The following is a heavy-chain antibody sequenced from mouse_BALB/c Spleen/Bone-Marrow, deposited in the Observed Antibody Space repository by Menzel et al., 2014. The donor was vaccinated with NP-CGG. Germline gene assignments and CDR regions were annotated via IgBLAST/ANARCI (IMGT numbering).Heavy chain of an antibody. V-gene: IGHV2-9*02. CDR1: GFSLTSYG. Sequence: QVQLQQSGPGLVAPSQSLSITCTVSGFSLTSYGLHWVRQPPGKGLEWLGLIWAGGSTNYNSALMPRLSISKDNSKSQVFLKMSSLQTDDTAVYCCGGKGYGSRGGWFDVWGAGTAVTVSS. CDR2: IWAGGST. CDR3: GGKGYGSRGGWFDV. D-gene: IGHD1-1*01. J-gene: IGHJ1*01.